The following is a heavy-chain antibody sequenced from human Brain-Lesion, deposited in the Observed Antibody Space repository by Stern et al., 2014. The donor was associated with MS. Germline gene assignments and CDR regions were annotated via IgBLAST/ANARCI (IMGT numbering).Heavy chain of an antibody. CDR3: ARDSDNANWREFYFDY. Sequence: EVQLVESGGGLVQPGGSLRLSCAVSGFTFNDHWLSWVRQAPGKGLEWVATTKPDGGETFYVDAVKGRFTISRDNAKNSLYLQLNSLRVEDTAIYYCARDSDNANWREFYFDYWGQGTLVTVSS. CDR1: GFTFNDHW. J-gene: IGHJ4*02. V-gene: IGHV3-7*01. D-gene: IGHD1-1*01. CDR2: TKPDGGET.